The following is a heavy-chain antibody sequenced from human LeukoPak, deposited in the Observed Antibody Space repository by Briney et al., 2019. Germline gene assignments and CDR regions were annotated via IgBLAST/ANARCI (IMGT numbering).Heavy chain of an antibody. Sequence: SETLSLTCTVSGGSISSYYWSWIRQPPGKGLEWIGYIYYSGSTNYNPSLKSRVTISVDTSKNQFSLKLSSVTVADTAVYYCASLPPHDFWSGYQTWGQGTLVTVSS. CDR1: GGSISSYY. V-gene: IGHV4-59*01. CDR3: ASLPPHDFWSGYQT. D-gene: IGHD3-3*01. J-gene: IGHJ5*02. CDR2: IYYSGST.